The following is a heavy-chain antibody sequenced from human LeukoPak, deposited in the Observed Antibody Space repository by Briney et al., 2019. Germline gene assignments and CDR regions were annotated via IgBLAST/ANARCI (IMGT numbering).Heavy chain of an antibody. CDR1: GFTSSSNW. CDR3: ARDLGQYYDTSDNWFDP. CDR2: INSDGINT. V-gene: IGHV3-74*01. J-gene: IGHJ5*02. Sequence: HPGGSLRLSCAASGFTSSSNWMHWVRQAPGKGLVWVSRINSDGINTSYADSVKGRFTISRDNAKNTLNLQMNSLRAEDTAVYYCARDLGQYYDTSDNWFDPWGQGTLVTVSS. D-gene: IGHD3-22*01.